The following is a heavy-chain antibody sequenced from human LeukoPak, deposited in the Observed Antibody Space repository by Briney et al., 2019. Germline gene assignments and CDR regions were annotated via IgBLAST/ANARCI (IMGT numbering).Heavy chain of an antibody. CDR1: GFTSSSYG. CDR3: AKEVSEYSHYYNMDV. D-gene: IGHD5-12*01. V-gene: IGHV3-30*18. CDR2: ISYDGSYK. J-gene: IGHJ6*02. Sequence: PGGSLRLSCAASGFTSSSYGMHWVRQAPGKGLEWVAVISYDGSYKSYADSVKGRCTISRDISKNTLYLQMDSLRTEDTAVYYCAKEVSEYSHYYNMDVWGQGTTVTVSS.